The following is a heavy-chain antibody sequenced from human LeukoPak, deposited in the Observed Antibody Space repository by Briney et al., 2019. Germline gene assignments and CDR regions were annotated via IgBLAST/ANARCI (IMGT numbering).Heavy chain of an antibody. CDR3: ARHPTTVTTLSWYFDL. Sequence: SVKVSCKASGGTFSSYAISWVRQAPGQGLEWMGGIIPIFGTANYALKFQGRVTITADESTSTAYMELSSLRSEDTAVYYCARHPTTVTTLSWYFDLWGRGTLVTVSS. D-gene: IGHD4-17*01. V-gene: IGHV1-69*13. CDR1: GGTFSSYA. CDR2: IIPIFGTA. J-gene: IGHJ2*01.